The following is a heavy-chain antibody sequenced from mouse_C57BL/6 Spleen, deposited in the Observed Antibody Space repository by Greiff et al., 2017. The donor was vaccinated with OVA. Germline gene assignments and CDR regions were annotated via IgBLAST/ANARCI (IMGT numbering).Heavy chain of an antibody. CDR2: IYPGGGDT. J-gene: IGHJ1*03. D-gene: IGHD1-1*01. CDR1: GYAFSSYW. V-gene: IGHV1-80*01. Sequence: QVQLKESGAELVKPGASVKISCKASGYAFSSYWMNWVKQRPGKGLEWIGQIYPGGGDTNYNGKFKGKATLTGDKSSSTAYMQISSLTSEDSAVYCCARGGLRYFDVWGTGTTVTVSS. CDR3: ARGGLRYFDV.